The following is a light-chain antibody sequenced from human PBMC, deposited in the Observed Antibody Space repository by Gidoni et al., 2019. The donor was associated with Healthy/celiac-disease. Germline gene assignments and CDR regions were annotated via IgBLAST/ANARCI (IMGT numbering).Light chain of an antibody. CDR1: QSVSSSY. CDR3: QQYGSSRAA. J-gene: IGKJ1*01. CDR2: GAS. V-gene: IGKV3-20*01. Sequence: ETVLTLSPGTLSLSPGERATHSCRASQSVSSSYLAWYQQKPGQAPRLLIYGASSRATGIPDRFSGSGSGTDFTLTISRLEPEDFAVYYCQQYGSSRAAFGQGTKVEIK.